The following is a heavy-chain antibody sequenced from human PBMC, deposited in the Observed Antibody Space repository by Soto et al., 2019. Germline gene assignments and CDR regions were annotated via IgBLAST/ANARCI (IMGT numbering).Heavy chain of an antibody. CDR1: GYTFTDYY. Sequence: QVQLVQPGAEVKKPGASVKVSCKASGYTFTDYYMHWVRRAPGQGLEWMGWINPNSGATHYAQNFQGRISMTRDTSISTAYMEVSSLRFDDTAVFYCAREAAAFDYWGQGTLVTVSS. D-gene: IGHD2-2*01. CDR2: INPNSGAT. CDR3: AREAAAFDY. V-gene: IGHV1-2*02. J-gene: IGHJ4*02.